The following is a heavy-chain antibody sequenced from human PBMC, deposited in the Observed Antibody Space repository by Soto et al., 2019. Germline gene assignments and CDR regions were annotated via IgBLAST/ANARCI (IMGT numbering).Heavy chain of an antibody. J-gene: IGHJ4*02. CDR3: ARAAVRGVITLDY. Sequence: QVQLQESGPGLVKPSGTLSLTCDVSSDSISSYNWWSWVRQPPGKGLEWIGEIYHTGITNYNPSLKSRVTISVDKSKNQFSLKLMSVTAADTAVYYCARAAVRGVITLDYWGQGTLVTVSS. CDR1: SDSISSYNW. V-gene: IGHV4-4*02. CDR2: IYHTGIT. D-gene: IGHD3-10*01.